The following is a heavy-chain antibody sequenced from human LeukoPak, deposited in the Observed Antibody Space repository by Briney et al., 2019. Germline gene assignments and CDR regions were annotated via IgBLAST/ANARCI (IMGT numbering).Heavy chain of an antibody. J-gene: IGHJ5*02. CDR2: IYTSGST. D-gene: IGHD3-3*01. Sequence: PSETLSLTCTVSGGSISSYYWSWIRQPAGKGLEWIGRIYTSGSTNYNPSLKSRVTMSVDTSKNQFSLKLSSVTAADTAVYYCARDRPGELTPDYDFWSGEPTPFRPNNWFDPWGQGTLVTVSS. CDR1: GGSISSYY. V-gene: IGHV4-4*07. CDR3: ARDRPGELTPDYDFWSGEPTPFRPNNWFDP.